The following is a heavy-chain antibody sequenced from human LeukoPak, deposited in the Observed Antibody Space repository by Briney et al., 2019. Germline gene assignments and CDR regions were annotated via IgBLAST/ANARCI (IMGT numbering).Heavy chain of an antibody. V-gene: IGHV4-61*02. CDR1: GGSISSGSYY. CDR3: ATSGVAVAFDY. J-gene: IGHJ4*02. D-gene: IGHD6-19*01. Sequence: SETLSLTCTVSGGSISSGSYYWSWIRQPAGKGLEWIGRIYTSGSTNYNPSLKSRVTISVDTSKNQFSLKLSSVTAADTAVYYCATSGVAVAFDYWGQGTLVTVSS. CDR2: IYTSGST.